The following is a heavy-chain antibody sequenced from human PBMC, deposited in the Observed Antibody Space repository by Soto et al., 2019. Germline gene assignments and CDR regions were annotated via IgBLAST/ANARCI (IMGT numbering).Heavy chain of an antibody. J-gene: IGHJ3*02. D-gene: IGHD2-2*02. CDR2: ISSSSSYI. CDR3: ARRSDIVVVPAAISGAFDI. V-gene: IGHV3-21*01. CDR1: GFTFSSYS. Sequence: EVQLVESGGGLVKPGGSLRLSCAASGFTFSSYSMNWVRQAPGKGLEWVSSISSSSSYIYYADSVKGRFTISRDNAKNSLYLQMNSLRAEDTAVYYCARRSDIVVVPAAISGAFDIWGQGTMVTVSS.